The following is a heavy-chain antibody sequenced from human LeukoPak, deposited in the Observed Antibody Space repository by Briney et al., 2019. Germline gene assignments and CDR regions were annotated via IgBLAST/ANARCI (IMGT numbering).Heavy chain of an antibody. CDR3: AKWGDYDVLTGYYVSDY. V-gene: IGHV3-23*01. CDR2: ITGSGGNT. J-gene: IGHJ4*02. D-gene: IGHD3-9*01. CDR1: VYTLSNYA. Sequence: GASLRLSCAASVYTLSNYAISCVRHAPGKGLEWVSAITGSGGNTYYADAVKRRYNVSRDNSKNTVFLQRNSPKAEDTAVYYCAKWGDYDVLTGYYVSDYWGQGTLVTVSS.